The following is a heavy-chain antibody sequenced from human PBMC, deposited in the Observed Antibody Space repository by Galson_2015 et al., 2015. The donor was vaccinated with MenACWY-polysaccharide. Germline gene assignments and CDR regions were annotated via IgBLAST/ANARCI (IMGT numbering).Heavy chain of an antibody. J-gene: IGHJ4*02. V-gene: IGHV1-2*06. Sequence: QSGAEVKKPGASVKVSCKASGYTFTSYGISWVRQAPGQGLEWMGRINPNSGGTNYVQKFQGRVTMTRDTSISTAYMELSRLRSDDTAVYYCARAGGSTNWLYSSGWYDYWGQGTLVTVSS. D-gene: IGHD6-19*01. CDR2: INPNSGGT. CDR1: GYTFTSYG. CDR3: ARAGGSTNWLYSSGWYDY.